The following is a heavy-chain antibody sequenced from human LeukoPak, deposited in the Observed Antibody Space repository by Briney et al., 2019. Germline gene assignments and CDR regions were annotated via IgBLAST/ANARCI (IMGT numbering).Heavy chain of an antibody. V-gene: IGHV1-2*02. CDR3: ARESGRYCSGGSCYGGFLGFDY. Sequence: GASVKVSCKASGYTFTGYYMHWVRQAPGQGLEWMGWINPNSGGTNYAQKFQGRVTMTRDTSISTAYMELSRLRSDDTAVYYCARESGRYCSGGSCYGGFLGFDYWGQGTLVTVSS. CDR2: INPNSGGT. CDR1: GYTFTGYY. J-gene: IGHJ4*02. D-gene: IGHD2-15*01.